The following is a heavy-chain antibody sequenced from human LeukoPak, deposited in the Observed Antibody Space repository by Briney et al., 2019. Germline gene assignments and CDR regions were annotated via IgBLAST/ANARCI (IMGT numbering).Heavy chain of an antibody. CDR1: GFTFNRNA. Sequence: PGGSLRLSCAASGFTFNRNAISWVRQAPGKGLEWVSFISRDGTTTHYADSVKGRYTISRDNAKTSVYLQMNSLRAEDTAVYARWVYFHDRSGYPHYWGQGTLVTVSS. CDR2: ISRDGTTT. D-gene: IGHD3-22*01. J-gene: IGHJ4*02. V-gene: IGHV3-48*03. CDR3: WVYFHDRSGYPHY.